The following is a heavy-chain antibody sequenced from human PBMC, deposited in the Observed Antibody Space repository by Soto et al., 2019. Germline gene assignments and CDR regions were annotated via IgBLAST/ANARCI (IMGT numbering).Heavy chain of an antibody. J-gene: IGHJ6*02. D-gene: IGHD2-15*01. CDR1: GFTFSSYA. V-gene: IGHV3-30-3*01. CDR2: ISYDGSNK. Sequence: QVQLVESGGGVVQPGRSLRLSCAASGFTFSSYAMHWVRQAPGKGLEWVAVISYDGSNKYYADSVKGRFTTSRDNSKNTLYLQMNSLRAEDTAVYYCARAGCDGGSCYTLVGLRYGMDVWGQGTXVTXSS. CDR3: ARAGCDGGSCYTLVGLRYGMDV.